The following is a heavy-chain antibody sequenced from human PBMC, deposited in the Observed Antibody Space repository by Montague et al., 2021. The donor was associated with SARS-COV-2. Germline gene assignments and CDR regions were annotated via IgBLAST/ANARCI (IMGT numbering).Heavy chain of an antibody. J-gene: IGHJ3*02. CDR1: GFTASSNY. Sequence: SLRLSCAASGFTASSNYMSWVRQAPGKGLEWVSVIYSGGSTYCADSVKGRFTISRDNSKNTLYLQMNSLRAEDTAVYYCAREVATIFGLAFDIWGQGTMVTVSS. CDR2: IYSGGST. CDR3: AREVATIFGLAFDI. D-gene: IGHD5-12*01. V-gene: IGHV3-53*01.